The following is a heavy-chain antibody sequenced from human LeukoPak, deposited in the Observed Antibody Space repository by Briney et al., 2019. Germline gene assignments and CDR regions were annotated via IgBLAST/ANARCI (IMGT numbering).Heavy chain of an antibody. CDR1: GGSISSGSYY. Sequence: SETLSLTCTVSGGSISSGSYYWHWIRQPPGKGLEWIGTIYYSGSTHYNPSLKSRITISVDMSKNQFSLKLSSMTAADTAVYYCANPAGRALYYFDYWGQGTLVTVSS. V-gene: IGHV4-39*01. D-gene: IGHD2/OR15-2a*01. CDR3: ANPAGRALYYFDY. CDR2: IYYSGST. J-gene: IGHJ4*02.